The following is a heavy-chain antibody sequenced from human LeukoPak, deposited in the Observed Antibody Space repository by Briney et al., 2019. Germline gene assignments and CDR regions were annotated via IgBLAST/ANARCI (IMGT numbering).Heavy chain of an antibody. CDR2: ISYDGSNK. J-gene: IGHJ4*02. CDR1: GFTFSSYA. D-gene: IGHD3-10*01. Sequence: PGRSLRLSCAASGFTFSSYAMHWVRQAPGKGLEWVAVISYDGSNKYYADSVKGRFTISRDNSKNTLYLQMNSLRAEDTAVYYCARAYGSGSSGEPGAVGFDYWGQGTLVTVSS. CDR3: ARAYGSGSSGEPGAVGFDY. V-gene: IGHV3-30-3*01.